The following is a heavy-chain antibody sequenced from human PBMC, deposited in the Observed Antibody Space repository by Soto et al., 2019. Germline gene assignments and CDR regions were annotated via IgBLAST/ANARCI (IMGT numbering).Heavy chain of an antibody. V-gene: IGHV1-69*13. CDR3: ERDVVRSTAGDS. J-gene: IGHJ4*02. D-gene: IGHD2-15*01. CDR2: IIPIFTRT. Sequence: ASVKVSCKASGGTFSTSSFVWVRQGPGQGLEWMGGIIPIFTRTNFAQKFQGRVTFSADESTRTTYMELRSLTSEDTAIYYCERDVVRSTAGDSWGQGTLVTVSS. CDR1: GGTFSTSS.